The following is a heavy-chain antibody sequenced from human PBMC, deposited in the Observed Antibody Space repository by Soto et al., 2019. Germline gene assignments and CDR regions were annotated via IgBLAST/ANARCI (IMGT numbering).Heavy chain of an antibody. CDR1: GYTFTSSG. D-gene: IGHD4-17*01. CDR2: ISAYNGNT. CDR3: ARDEKVTTVNSKLRSPPYYYYGMDV. Sequence: ASVKVSCKASGYTFTSSGISWVRQAPGQGLEWMGWISAYNGNTNYAQKLQGRVTMTTDTSTSTAYMELRSLRSDDTAVYYCARDEKVTTVNSKLRSPPYYYYGMDVWGQGTTVTVS. J-gene: IGHJ6*02. V-gene: IGHV1-18*01.